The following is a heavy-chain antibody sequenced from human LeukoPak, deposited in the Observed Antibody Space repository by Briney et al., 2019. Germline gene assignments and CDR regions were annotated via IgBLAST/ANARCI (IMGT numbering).Heavy chain of an antibody. CDR3: VGTIASRGSEY. Sequence: PGGSLRLSCSGSGFTFSDYAMFWVRQAPGMGLVWVSRLPPDELGIIYADSVKGRFTVSRDNAKNTVYLQMNNLRVDDTAMYYCVGTIASRGSEYWGQGALVTVSS. V-gene: IGHV3-74*01. J-gene: IGHJ4*02. CDR1: GFTFSDYA. CDR2: LPPDELGI. D-gene: IGHD6-6*01.